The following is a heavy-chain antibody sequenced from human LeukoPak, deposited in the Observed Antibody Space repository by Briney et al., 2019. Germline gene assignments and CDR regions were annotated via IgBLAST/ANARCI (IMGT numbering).Heavy chain of an antibody. V-gene: IGHV1-46*01. CDR1: GYTFTSYY. J-gene: IGHJ5*02. CDR2: INPSGGST. D-gene: IGHD6-6*01. CDR3: ARGRRYSSSSRWFDP. Sequence: ASVKVSCKASGYTFTSYYMHWVRQAPGQGLEWMGIINPSGGSTSYAQKFQGRVTMTRNTSISTAYMELSSLRSEDTAVYYCARGRRYSSSSRWFDPWGQGTLVTVSS.